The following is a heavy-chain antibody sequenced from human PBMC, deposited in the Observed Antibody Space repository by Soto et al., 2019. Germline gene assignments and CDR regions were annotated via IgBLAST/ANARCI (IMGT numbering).Heavy chain of an antibody. Sequence: QVQLVESGGGVVQPGRSLRLSCAASGFTFSSYGMHWVRQAPGKGLEWVAVISYAGSNKYYADSVKGRFTISRDNSKNTLYLQRNSLRAEDTAVYYCAKDPSLAEYGYWGQGTLVTVSS. CDR1: GFTFSSYG. CDR3: AKDPSLAEYGY. D-gene: IGHD4-17*01. CDR2: ISYAGSNK. V-gene: IGHV3-30*18. J-gene: IGHJ4*02.